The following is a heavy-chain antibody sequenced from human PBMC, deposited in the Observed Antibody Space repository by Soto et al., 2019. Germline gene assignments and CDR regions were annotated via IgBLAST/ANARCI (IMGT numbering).Heavy chain of an antibody. CDR2: INPSGGST. D-gene: IGHD6-6*01. V-gene: IGHV1-46*03. CDR3: ARAMSIAARPGYYFDY. CDR1: GYTFTSYY. J-gene: IGHJ4*02. Sequence: ASVKVSCKASGYTFTSYYMHWVRQAPGQGLEWMGIINPSGGSTSNAQKFQGRVTMTRDTSTSTVYMELSSLRSEDTAVYYCARAMSIAARPGYYFDYWGQGTLVTVSS.